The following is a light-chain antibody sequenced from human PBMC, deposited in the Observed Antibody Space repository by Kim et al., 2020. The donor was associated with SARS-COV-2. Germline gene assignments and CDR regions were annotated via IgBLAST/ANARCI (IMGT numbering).Light chain of an antibody. V-gene: IGKV3-15*01. CDR2: GAS. CDR3: QQYNEWPLT. J-gene: IGKJ4*01. Sequence: EIVMTQSPATLSVSPGESATLSCRASQSVRSNLAWYQQKPGQAPRLLIYGASTRATGIPARFSGSGSGTEFTLTISSLQSEDFAVYYCQQYNEWPLTFGRGTKVDIK. CDR1: QSVRSN.